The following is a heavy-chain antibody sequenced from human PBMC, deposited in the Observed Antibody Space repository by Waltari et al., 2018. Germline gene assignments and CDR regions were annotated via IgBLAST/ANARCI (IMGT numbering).Heavy chain of an antibody. CDR1: GFTCRGRG. CDR3: ARGLDSSSFWYFDL. D-gene: IGHD6-6*01. V-gene: IGHV3-33*01. CDR2: IWYDGSNK. J-gene: IGHJ2*01. Sequence: QVQLVESGGGVVQPGRALGFACAASGFTCRGRGMPWVHPAPGTGLEWVAVIWYDGSNKYYADSVKGRFTISRDNSKNTLYLQMNSLRAEDTAVYYCARGLDSSSFWYFDLWGRGTLVTVSS.